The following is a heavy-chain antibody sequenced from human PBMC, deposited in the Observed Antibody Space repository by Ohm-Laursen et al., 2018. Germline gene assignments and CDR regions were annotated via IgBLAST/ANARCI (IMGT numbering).Heavy chain of an antibody. CDR2: IKQDGSEK. J-gene: IGHJ4*02. D-gene: IGHD3-10*01. Sequence: SLRLSCAASGFTFSSYWMSWVRQAPGKGLEWVANIKQDGSEKYYVASVRGRFTISRDNAKKSLYLQMNSLRAEDTAIYYCATDGEPWRDWGQGTLVTVPS. CDR1: GFTFSSYW. V-gene: IGHV3-7*01. CDR3: ATDGEPWRD.